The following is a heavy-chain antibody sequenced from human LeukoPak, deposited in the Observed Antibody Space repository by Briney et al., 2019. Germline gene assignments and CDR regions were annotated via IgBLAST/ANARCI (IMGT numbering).Heavy chain of an antibody. J-gene: IGHJ5*02. CDR3: AREAVSRRNWFDP. Sequence: PGGSLRLSCAASGFTFSSYWMSWVRQAPGKGLEWVANIKQDGSEKYYVDSVKGRFTISRDNAKNSLYLQMNSLRAEDTVVYYCAREAVSRRNWFDPWGQGTLVTVSS. D-gene: IGHD1-14*01. CDR2: IKQDGSEK. V-gene: IGHV3-7*03. CDR1: GFTFSSYW.